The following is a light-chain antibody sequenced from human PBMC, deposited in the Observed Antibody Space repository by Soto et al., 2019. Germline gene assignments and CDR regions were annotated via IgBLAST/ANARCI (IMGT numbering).Light chain of an antibody. J-gene: IGLJ2*01. CDR2: DVS. Sequence: QSVLTQPRSVSGSPGQSVTISCTGTSSDVGGYNYVSWYQQHPGKAPKLMIYDVSKRPSGVPDRFSGSKSGNTASLTISGLKAEDEADYYCCSYAGSSYVVFGGGTQLTVL. CDR3: CSYAGSSYVV. V-gene: IGLV2-11*01. CDR1: SSDVGGYNY.